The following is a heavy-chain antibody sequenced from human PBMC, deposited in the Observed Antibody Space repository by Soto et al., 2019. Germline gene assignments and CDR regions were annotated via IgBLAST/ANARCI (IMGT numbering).Heavy chain of an antibody. CDR2: IYHSGST. Sequence: SETLSLTCAVSGGSISSGGYSWSWIRQPPGKGLEWIGYIYHSGSTYYNPSLKSRVTISVDTSKNQFSLKLSSVTAADTAVYYCARDGRDYDSSGYYGARFDIWGQGTMVTVSS. CDR3: ARDGRDYDSSGYYGARFDI. V-gene: IGHV4-30-2*05. CDR1: GGSISSGGYS. J-gene: IGHJ3*02. D-gene: IGHD3-22*01.